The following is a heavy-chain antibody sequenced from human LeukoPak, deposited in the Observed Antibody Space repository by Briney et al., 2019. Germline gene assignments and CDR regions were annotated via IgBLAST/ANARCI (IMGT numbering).Heavy chain of an antibody. J-gene: IGHJ4*02. Sequence: PSETLSLTCTVSGGSISSGSYYWSWIRQPAGKGLEWIGRIYTSGSTNYNPSLKSRVTISVDTSKNQFSLKLSSVTTADTAVYYCARVGEEELEPYYFDYWGQGTLVTVSS. CDR2: IYTSGST. D-gene: IGHD1-1*01. CDR1: GGSISSGSYY. V-gene: IGHV4-61*02. CDR3: ARVGEEELEPYYFDY.